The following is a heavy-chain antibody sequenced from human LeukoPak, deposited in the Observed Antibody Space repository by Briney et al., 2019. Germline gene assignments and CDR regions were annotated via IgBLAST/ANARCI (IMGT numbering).Heavy chain of an antibody. J-gene: IGHJ4*02. CDR2: INPYNGVT. Sequence: GASVKVSCKASGYTFTGYYMYWVRQAPGQGLDWMGSINPYNGVTKYAQKFQGRVTMTRDTSINTAYMELSGLRSDDTAVYYCAKQTNWGFQVPDFWGQGSLVIVSS. D-gene: IGHD7-27*01. V-gene: IGHV1-2*02. CDR3: AKQTNWGFQVPDF. CDR1: GYTFTGYY.